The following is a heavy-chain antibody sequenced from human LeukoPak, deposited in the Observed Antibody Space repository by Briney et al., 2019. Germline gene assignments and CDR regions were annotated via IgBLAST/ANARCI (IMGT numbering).Heavy chain of an antibody. CDR3: ARHRWEPLFDY. CDR1: GGSISSYY. CDR2: IYYSGST. J-gene: IGHJ4*02. D-gene: IGHD1-26*01. Sequence: SETLSLTCTVSGGSISSYYWSWIRQPPGKGLEWIGYIYYSGSTNYNPSLKSRVTISVDTSKNQFSLKLSSVTAADTAVYYCARHRWEPLFDYWGQETLVTVSS. V-gene: IGHV4-59*08.